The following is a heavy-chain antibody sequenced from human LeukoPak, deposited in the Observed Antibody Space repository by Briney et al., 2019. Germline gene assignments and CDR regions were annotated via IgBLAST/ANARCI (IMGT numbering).Heavy chain of an antibody. CDR1: GGSFSGYY. CDR3: ASKRYSSGWYKLNYFDY. J-gene: IGHJ4*02. Sequence: SETLSLTCAVYGGSFSGYYWSWIRQPTGKGLEWIGEINHSGSTNYNPSLKSRVTISVDTSKNQFSLKLSSVTAADTAVYYCASKRYSSGWYKLNYFDYWGQGTLVTVSS. D-gene: IGHD6-19*01. V-gene: IGHV4-34*01. CDR2: INHSGST.